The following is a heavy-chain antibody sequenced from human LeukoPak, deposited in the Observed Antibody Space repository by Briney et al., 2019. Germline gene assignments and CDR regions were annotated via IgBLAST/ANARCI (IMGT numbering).Heavy chain of an antibody. CDR3: ARNRSGWQLTYYYYYYMDV. Sequence: GGSLTLSCAASGFTFSNHGMNWVRQAPGKGLEWVSGISPSGDITYYADSVKGRFTISRDNSKNTLYLQMNSLRAEDTAVYYCARNRSGWQLTYYYYYYMDVWGKGTTVTVSS. CDR2: ISPSGDIT. D-gene: IGHD6-19*01. CDR1: GFTFSNHG. J-gene: IGHJ6*03. V-gene: IGHV3-23*01.